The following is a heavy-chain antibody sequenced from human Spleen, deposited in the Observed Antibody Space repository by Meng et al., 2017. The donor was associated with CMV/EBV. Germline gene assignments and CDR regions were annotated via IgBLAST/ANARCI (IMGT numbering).Heavy chain of an antibody. J-gene: IGHJ4*02. CDR3: ASASYFWSGYYQDY. Sequence: QVQLQQWGAGLLKPSEXLSLTCAVYGGSFSGYYWSWIRQPPGKGLEWIGEINHSGSTNYNPSLKSRVTISVDTSKNQFSLKLSSVTAADTAVYYCASASYFWSGYYQDYWGQGTLVTVSS. D-gene: IGHD3-3*01. CDR1: GGSFSGYY. V-gene: IGHV4-34*01. CDR2: INHSGST.